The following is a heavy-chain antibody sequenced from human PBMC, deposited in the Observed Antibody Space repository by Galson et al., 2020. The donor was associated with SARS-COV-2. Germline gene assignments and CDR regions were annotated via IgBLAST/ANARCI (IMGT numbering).Heavy chain of an antibody. CDR2: ISAYNGNT. J-gene: IGHJ5*02. CDR1: GYTFTSYG. CDR3: ARDLGYYGLGRFDP. V-gene: IGHV1-18*01. Sequence: GESLKISCKASGYTFTSYGISWVRQAPGQGLEWMGWISAYNGNTNYAQKLQGRVTMTTDTSTSTAYMELRSLRSDDTAVYYCARDLGYYGLGRFDPWGQGTLVTVSS. D-gene: IGHD3-10*01.